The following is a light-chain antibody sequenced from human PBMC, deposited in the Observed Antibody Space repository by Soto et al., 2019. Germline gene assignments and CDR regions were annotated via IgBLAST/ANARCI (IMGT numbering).Light chain of an antibody. J-gene: IGKJ2*01. V-gene: IGKV1-39*01. CDR2: AAS. CDR3: QQSHGIPYT. CDR1: QSISTY. Sequence: DIQMTQSPSSLSASVGDIVTITCRASQSISTYLNWYQQKPGKAPKLLIYAASTLQSGVPSMFSGSGSGTDFTLTINSLQAEDFATYYCQQSHGIPYTFGQGTKLEIK.